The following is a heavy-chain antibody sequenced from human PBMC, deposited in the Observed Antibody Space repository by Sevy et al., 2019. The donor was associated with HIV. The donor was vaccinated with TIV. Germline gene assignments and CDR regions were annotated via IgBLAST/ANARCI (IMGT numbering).Heavy chain of an antibody. Sequence: GGSLRLSCAASGFTFSSYAMHWVRQAPGKGLEWVAVISYDGSNKYYADSAKGRFTISRDNSKNTLYLQMNSLRAEDTAVYYCARDPNYYDSSGPWDYWGQGTLVTVSS. CDR3: ARDPNYYDSSGPWDY. CDR2: ISYDGSNK. V-gene: IGHV3-30-3*01. CDR1: GFTFSSYA. D-gene: IGHD3-22*01. J-gene: IGHJ4*02.